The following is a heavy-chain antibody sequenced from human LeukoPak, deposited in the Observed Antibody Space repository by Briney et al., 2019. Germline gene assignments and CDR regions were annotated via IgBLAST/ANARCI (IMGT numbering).Heavy chain of an antibody. CDR3: AREWGPSRYNWNLNWFDP. Sequence: PGGSLRLSCAASGFTFSSYGKHWVRQAPGKGLEWVAVIWYDGSNKYYADSVKGRFTISRDNSKNTLYLQMNSLRAEDTAVYYCAREWGPSRYNWNLNWFDPWGEGPLVTVSS. CDR2: IWYDGSNK. CDR1: GFTFSSYG. D-gene: IGHD1-20*01. V-gene: IGHV3-33*01. J-gene: IGHJ5*02.